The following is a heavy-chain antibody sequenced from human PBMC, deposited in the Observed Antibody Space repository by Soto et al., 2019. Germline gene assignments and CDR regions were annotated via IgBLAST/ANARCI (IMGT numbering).Heavy chain of an antibody. CDR3: ARHDPENRKRRKHSAPKEMTTVTTGAFDI. Sequence: SETLSLTCTVSGGSISSYYWSWIRQPPGKGLEWIGYIYYSGSTNYNPSLKSRVTISVDTSKNQFSLKLSSVTAADTAVYYCARHDPENRKRRKHSAPKEMTTVTTGAFDIWGQGTMVTVSS. D-gene: IGHD4-17*01. CDR1: GGSISSYY. CDR2: IYYSGST. J-gene: IGHJ3*02. V-gene: IGHV4-59*08.